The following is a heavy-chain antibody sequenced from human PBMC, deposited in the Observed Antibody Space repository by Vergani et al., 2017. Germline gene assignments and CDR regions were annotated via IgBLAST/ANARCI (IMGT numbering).Heavy chain of an antibody. J-gene: IGHJ6*02. Sequence: QVQLVQSGAEVQKPGSSVKVSCKASGGTFSSCAISWVRQAPGQGLEWMGRIIPIFGTANYAQKFQGRVTITADESTSTAYMELSSLRSEDTAVYYCARDRGYCSGGSCYSGYYYYYGMDVWGQGTTVTVSS. CDR3: ARDRGYCSGGSCYSGYYYYYGMDV. D-gene: IGHD2-15*01. V-gene: IGHV1-69*13. CDR1: GGTFSSCA. CDR2: IIPIFGTA.